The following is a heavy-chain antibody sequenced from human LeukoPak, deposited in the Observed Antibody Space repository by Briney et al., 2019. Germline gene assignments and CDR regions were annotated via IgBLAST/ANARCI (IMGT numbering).Heavy chain of an antibody. CDR1: GFTYGDYA. CDR2: IRSKAYGGTT. D-gene: IGHD6-19*01. Sequence: QPGRSLRLSRTASGFTYGDYAMSWVRQAPGKGLEWVGFIRSKAYGGTTEYAASVKGRFTISRDDSKSIAYLQMNSLKTEDTAVYYCTREAVYSSGELCVDYWCQRTLVTVSS. J-gene: IGHJ4*02. V-gene: IGHV3-49*04. CDR3: TREAVYSSGELCVDY.